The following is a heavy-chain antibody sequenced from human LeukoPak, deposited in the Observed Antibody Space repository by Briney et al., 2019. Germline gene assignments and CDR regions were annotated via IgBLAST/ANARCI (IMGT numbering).Heavy chain of an antibody. J-gene: IGHJ5*02. CDR1: GYTFTSYY. Sequence: ASVKVSCKASGYTFTSYYMHWVRQAPGQGLEWMGIINPSGGSTSYAQKFQGRVTMTRDMSTSTVYMELSSLRSEDTAVYYCARVWIGGWFDPWGQGTLVTVSS. CDR2: INPSGGST. CDR3: ARVWIGGWFDP. V-gene: IGHV1-46*01. D-gene: IGHD3-3*01.